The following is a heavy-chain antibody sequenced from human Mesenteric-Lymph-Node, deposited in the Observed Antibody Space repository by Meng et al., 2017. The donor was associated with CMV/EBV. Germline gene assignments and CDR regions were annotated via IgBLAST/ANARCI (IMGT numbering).Heavy chain of an antibody. CDR1: GYTFTNYY. V-gene: IGHV1-46*01. CDR2: INTGGGAT. J-gene: IGHJ5*02. CDR3: ARGPLLRFYEWLWQPGFDP. Sequence: ASVKVSCKASGYTFTNYYMHWVRQAPGQGLEWMGIINTGGGATSNAQKFQGRVTMTRDTSTSTVYMELSSLRSEDTAVYYCARGPLLRFYEWLWQPGFDPWGQGTLVTVSS. D-gene: IGHD3-3*01.